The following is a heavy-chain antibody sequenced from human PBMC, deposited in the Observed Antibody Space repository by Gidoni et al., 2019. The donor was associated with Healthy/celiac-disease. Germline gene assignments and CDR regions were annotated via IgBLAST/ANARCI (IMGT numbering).Heavy chain of an antibody. D-gene: IGHD3-9*01. CDR3: AVGLAIRWFDP. J-gene: IGHJ5*02. V-gene: IGHV4-34*01. CDR1: GGSFSGYY. Sequence: QVQLQQWGAGLLKPSETRSLTCAVYGGSFSGYYWSWIRQPPGKGLEWIGEINHSGSTNYHPSLKSRVTISVDTSKNQFSLKLSSVTAADTAVYYCAVGLAIRWFDPWGQGTLVTVSS. CDR2: INHSGST.